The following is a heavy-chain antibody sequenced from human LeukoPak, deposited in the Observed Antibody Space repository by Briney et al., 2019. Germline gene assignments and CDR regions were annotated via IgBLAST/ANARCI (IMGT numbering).Heavy chain of an antibody. Sequence: GESLKISCKGSGYSFTSYWIGWVRQMPGKGLEWMGIIYPGDSDTRYSPSFQGQVTISADKSISTAYLQWSSLKASDTAMCYCARPRSILYPDDAFDIWGQGTMVTVSS. CDR1: GYSFTSYW. CDR3: ARPRSILYPDDAFDI. CDR2: IYPGDSDT. D-gene: IGHD3-16*01. J-gene: IGHJ3*02. V-gene: IGHV5-51*01.